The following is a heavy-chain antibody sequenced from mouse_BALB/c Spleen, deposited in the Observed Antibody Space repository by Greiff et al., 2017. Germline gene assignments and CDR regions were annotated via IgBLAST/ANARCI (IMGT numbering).Heavy chain of an antibody. CDR1: GYAFSSSW. J-gene: IGHJ3*01. D-gene: IGHD1-2*01. CDR2: IYPGDGDT. Sequence: QVQLQQSGPELVKPGASVKISCKASGYAFSSSWMNWVKQRPGQGLEWIGRIYPGDGDTNYNGKFKGKATLTADKSSSTAYMQLSSLTSVDSAVYFCAREGLRLRFAYWGQGTLVTVSA. CDR3: AREGLRLRFAY. V-gene: IGHV1-82*01.